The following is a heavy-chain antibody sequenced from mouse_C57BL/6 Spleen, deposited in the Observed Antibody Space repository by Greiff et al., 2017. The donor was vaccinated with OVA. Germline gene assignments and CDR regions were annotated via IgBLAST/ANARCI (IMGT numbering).Heavy chain of an antibody. Sequence: VQLQQSGAELVKPGASVKLSCTASGFNIKDYYMHWVKQRTEQGLEWIGRIDPEDGETNYAPKFQGKATITADTSSNTAYLQLSSLTSEDTAVYYCALITTVVEGFAYWGQGTLVTVSA. CDR1: GFNIKDYY. D-gene: IGHD1-1*01. CDR2: IDPEDGET. J-gene: IGHJ3*01. CDR3: ALITTVVEGFAY. V-gene: IGHV14-2*01.